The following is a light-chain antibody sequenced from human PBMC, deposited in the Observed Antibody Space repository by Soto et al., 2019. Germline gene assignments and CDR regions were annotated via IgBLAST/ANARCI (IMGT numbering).Light chain of an antibody. Sequence: SYELTQPPSVSVSPGQTASITCSGDKLGDKYACWYQQKPGQSPVLVIYQDSKRPSGIPERFSGSNSGNTATLTISGTQAMYEADYYCQAWDSSTGVVFGGGTKVTVL. J-gene: IGLJ2*01. CDR1: KLGDKY. CDR2: QDS. CDR3: QAWDSSTGVV. V-gene: IGLV3-1*01.